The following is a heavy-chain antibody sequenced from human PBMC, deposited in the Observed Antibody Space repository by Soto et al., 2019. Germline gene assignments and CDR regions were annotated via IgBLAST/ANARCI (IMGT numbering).Heavy chain of an antibody. CDR2: LGGNGFTT. CDR3: AKALRPSLNFFYYMAV. J-gene: IGHJ6*03. Sequence: EVQLLESGGGLVQPGGSLRLSCVVSGFTFGSYAMSWVRQAPEKGPEWVAILGGNGFTTYYADSVKGRFTTSGDKSKSTLFLQMNSLSADDTGVYYCAKALRPSLNFFYYMAVWGRGTSVTVSS. CDR1: GFTFGSYA. D-gene: IGHD2-2*01. V-gene: IGHV3-23*01.